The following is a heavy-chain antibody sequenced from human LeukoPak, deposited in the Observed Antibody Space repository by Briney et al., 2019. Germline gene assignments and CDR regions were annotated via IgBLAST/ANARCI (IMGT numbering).Heavy chain of an antibody. D-gene: IGHD5-24*01. Sequence: GGSLRLSCAASGFTFSSYGMHWVRQAPGKGLEWVAVISYDGSNKYYADSVKGRFTISRDNSKNTLYLQMNSLRAEDTAVYYCAKERRWPQLGNWGQGTLVTVSS. J-gene: IGHJ4*02. CDR2: ISYDGSNK. V-gene: IGHV3-30*18. CDR3: AKERRWPQLGN. CDR1: GFTFSSYG.